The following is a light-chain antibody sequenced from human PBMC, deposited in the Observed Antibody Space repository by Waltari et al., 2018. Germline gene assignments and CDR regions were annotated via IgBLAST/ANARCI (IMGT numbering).Light chain of an antibody. Sequence: QPVLTQPPSVSGAPGQRITIPCTGNRSHIGAGFAFHWFQQLPGTAPNLLTYDNIHRPSGVPYRFSGSKSDTSASLVITGLQAEDEAYYYCQSYDTNWGVFGGGTKLTVL. V-gene: IGLV1-40*01. CDR3: QSYDTNWGV. J-gene: IGLJ2*01. CDR2: DNI. CDR1: RSHIGAGFA.